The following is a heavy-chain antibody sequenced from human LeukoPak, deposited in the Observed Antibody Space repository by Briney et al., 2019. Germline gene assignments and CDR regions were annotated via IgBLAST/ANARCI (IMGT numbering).Heavy chain of an antibody. D-gene: IGHD2-2*01. CDR1: GFTFSSYE. Sequence: GGALRLSCVASGFTFSSYEMNWVRQAPGKGLEWVSYISSSGSTKYYADSVKGRFIISRDNAKNSLYVQMNSLRADGTAVYYCAREAVEAPHDYWGQGTLVTVSS. J-gene: IGHJ4*02. V-gene: IGHV3-48*03. CDR2: ISSSGSTK. CDR3: AREAVEAPHDY.